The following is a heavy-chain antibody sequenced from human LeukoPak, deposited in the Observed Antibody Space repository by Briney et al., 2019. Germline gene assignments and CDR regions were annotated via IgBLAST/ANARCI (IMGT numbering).Heavy chain of an antibody. V-gene: IGHV3-23*01. CDR1: GFTFSNAW. Sequence: GGSLRLSCAASGFTFSNAWMSWVRQAPGKGLEWVSAISGSGGSTYYADSVKGRFTISRDNSKNTLYLQMNSLRAEDTAVYYCARDNLDAFDIWGQGTMVTVSS. J-gene: IGHJ3*02. CDR2: ISGSGGST. CDR3: ARDNLDAFDI.